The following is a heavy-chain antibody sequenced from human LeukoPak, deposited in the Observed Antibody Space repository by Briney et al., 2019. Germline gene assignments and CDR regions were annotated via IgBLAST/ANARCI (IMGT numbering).Heavy chain of an antibody. V-gene: IGHV3-48*03. CDR1: GFTFSSYE. J-gene: IGHJ4*02. D-gene: IGHD1-1*01. CDR2: ISSSGSTI. Sequence: PGGSLRLSCAASGFTFSSYEMNWVRQAPGKGLEWGSYISSSGSTIYYADSVKGRFTISRDNAKNSLYLQINSLRVEDTAVYYCAKDTPTTGYHLDSWGQGTLVTVSS. CDR3: AKDTPTTGYHLDS.